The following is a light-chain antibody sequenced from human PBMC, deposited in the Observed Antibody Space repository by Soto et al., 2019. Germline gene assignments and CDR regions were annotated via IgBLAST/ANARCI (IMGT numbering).Light chain of an antibody. CDR1: SSNIGSHY. Sequence: QAVVTQPPSASGTPGQRVTISCSGSSSNIGSHYVYWYQHLPGTAPKLLIYRNDQRPSGVPDRFSGSKSGTSASLAISGLRSEDEADYYCAAWDDSLSGVVFGEGTKLTVL. CDR3: AAWDDSLSGVV. V-gene: IGLV1-47*01. CDR2: RND. J-gene: IGLJ2*01.